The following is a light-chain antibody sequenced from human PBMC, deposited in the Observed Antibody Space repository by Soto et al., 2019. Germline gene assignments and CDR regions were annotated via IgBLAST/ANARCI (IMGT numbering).Light chain of an antibody. CDR1: SSNIGAGYD. CDR3: QSYDSSLSGFHVV. CDR2: GNS. V-gene: IGLV1-40*01. Sequence: QSVLTQPPSVSGAPGQRVTISCTGSSSNIGAGYDVHWYQQLPGTAPKLIIYGNSNRPSGVPDRFSGSKSGTSASLAITGLQAEDEADYYCQSYDSSLSGFHVVFGGGTKVTVL. J-gene: IGLJ2*01.